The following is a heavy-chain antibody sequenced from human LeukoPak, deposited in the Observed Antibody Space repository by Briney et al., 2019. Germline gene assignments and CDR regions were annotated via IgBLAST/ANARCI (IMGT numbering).Heavy chain of an antibody. J-gene: IGHJ4*02. Sequence: GGSLRLSCAVSGFTFSTYSMNWVRQAPGKGLEWISFIRHDSSDIYYADSVKGRFTISRDNARDSLYLQMNSLRAEDTAVYYCAREGSGWYGLDYWGQGTLVTVSS. V-gene: IGHV3-48*01. D-gene: IGHD6-19*01. CDR1: GFTFSTYS. CDR3: AREGSGWYGLDY. CDR2: IRHDSSDI.